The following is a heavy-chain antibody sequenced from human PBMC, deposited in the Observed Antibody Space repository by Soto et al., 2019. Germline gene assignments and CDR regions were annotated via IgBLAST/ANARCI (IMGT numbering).Heavy chain of an antibody. CDR2: IYHSGST. CDR3: ARVMITFGRVIGTFDD. J-gene: IGHJ4*02. CDR1: GYSISSGYY. Sequence: SETLSAACAVSGYSISSGYYWGWLRQPPGKVLEWIGSIYHSGSTYYNPSLKSRVTISGDTSNNQFSLKLSAVTAADTAVYYCARVMITFGRVIGTFDDWGQGTLVT. V-gene: IGHV4-38-2*01. D-gene: IGHD3-16*02.